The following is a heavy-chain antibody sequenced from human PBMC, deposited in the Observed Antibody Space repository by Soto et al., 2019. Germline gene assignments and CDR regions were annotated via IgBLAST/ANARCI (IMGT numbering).Heavy chain of an antibody. CDR3: VTYGSGSYFFDY. J-gene: IGHJ4*02. CDR1: GGSINNYY. D-gene: IGHD3-10*01. CDR2: IYYSGSS. Sequence: SETLSLTCTVSGGSINNYYWSWIRQPPGKGLEWIGYIYYSGSSNYNPSLKSRVTISVDTSKNQFSLKLISVTAADTAVYYCVTYGSGSYFFDYWGQRTLVTVSS. V-gene: IGHV4-59*01.